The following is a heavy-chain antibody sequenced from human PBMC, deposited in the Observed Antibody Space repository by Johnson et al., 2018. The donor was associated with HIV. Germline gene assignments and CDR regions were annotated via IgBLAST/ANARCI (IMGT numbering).Heavy chain of an antibody. CDR3: TGRDLLRAFDI. D-gene: IGHD2-15*01. J-gene: IGHJ3*02. Sequence: QVQLVESGGGVVQPGRSLRLSCAASGFTFSSYGMHWVRQAPGKGLEWVAVIGYDGSNKYYADSVKGRFTISRDNSKNTLYLQMNSLRAEDTAVYYCTGRDLLRAFDIWGQGTMVTVSS. CDR2: IGYDGSNK. V-gene: IGHV3-33*01. CDR1: GFTFSSYG.